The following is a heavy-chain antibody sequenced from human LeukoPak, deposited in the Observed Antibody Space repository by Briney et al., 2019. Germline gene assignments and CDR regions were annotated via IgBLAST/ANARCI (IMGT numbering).Heavy chain of an antibody. J-gene: IGHJ4*02. V-gene: IGHV1-2*02. CDR3: AREVPDGDHELNFDY. Sequence: GASVKVSCKASGYTFTGYYMHWVRQAPGQGLEWMGWINPNSGGTNYAQKFQGRVTMTRDTSISTAYMELSRLRSDDTAVYYCAREVPDGDHELNFDYWGQGTLVTVSP. CDR1: GYTFTGYY. D-gene: IGHD4-17*01. CDR2: INPNSGGT.